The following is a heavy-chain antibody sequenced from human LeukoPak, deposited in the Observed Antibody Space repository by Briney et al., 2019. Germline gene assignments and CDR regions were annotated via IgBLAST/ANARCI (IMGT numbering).Heavy chain of an antibody. CDR3: ARGGSGYSYGKIDS. Sequence: GGSLRLSCAASGFTFSNYWMNWVRQAPGKELEWVANIKQDGSETYYVDSVKGRFTISRDNAKNSLYLRMNSLRDEDTAVYYCARGGSGYSYGKIDSWGQGILVTVSS. V-gene: IGHV3-7*01. CDR2: IKQDGSET. J-gene: IGHJ4*02. D-gene: IGHD5-18*01. CDR1: GFTFSNYW.